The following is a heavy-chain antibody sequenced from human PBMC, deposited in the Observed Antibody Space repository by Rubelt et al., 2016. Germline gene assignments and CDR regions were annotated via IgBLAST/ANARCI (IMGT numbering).Heavy chain of an antibody. CDR3: ARHTSSSSGWYRDLFDY. V-gene: IGHV4-39*01. D-gene: IGHD6-19*01. J-gene: IGHJ4*02. CDR1: GGSISSSSSY. Sequence: QLQLQESGPGLVKPSETLSLTCTVSGGSISSSSSYWGWIRQPPGKGLEWIGSIYYSGSTYYSPSLKSRVPISVDTSENHLSRKLSMVTAADTAVDYWARHTSSSSGWYRDLFDYWGQGTLVTVSS. CDR2: IYYSGST.